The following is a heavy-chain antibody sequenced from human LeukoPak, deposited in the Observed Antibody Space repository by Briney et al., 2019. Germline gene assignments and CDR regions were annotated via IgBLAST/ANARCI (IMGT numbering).Heavy chain of an antibody. D-gene: IGHD3-22*01. V-gene: IGHV4-34*01. CDR1: GGSFSGYY. Sequence: PSETLSLTCAVYGGSFSGYYWSWIRQPPGKGLEWIGEINHSGSTNYNPSLKSRVTISVDTSKNQFSLKLSSVTAADTAVYYCARAALDDSSGYYHVDSYYFDYWGQGTLVTVSS. CDR3: ARAALDDSSGYYHVDSYYFDY. CDR2: INHSGST. J-gene: IGHJ4*02.